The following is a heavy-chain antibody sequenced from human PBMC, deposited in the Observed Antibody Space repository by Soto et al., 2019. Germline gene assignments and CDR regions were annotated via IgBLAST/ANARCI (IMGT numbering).Heavy chain of an antibody. CDR3: ARSIVVAPYVGHDF. D-gene: IGHD3-22*01. V-gene: IGHV3-48*03. Sequence: EVQLVESGGGLVQPGGSLRLSCAASGFTFSSYEMNWVRQAPGKELEWISYISSSGSTIFYAESVRGRFTISRDNAKNSLFLQMNSLRAEDTAVYYCARSIVVAPYVGHDFWGQGTLVSVSS. CDR1: GFTFSSYE. CDR2: ISSSGSTI. J-gene: IGHJ4*02.